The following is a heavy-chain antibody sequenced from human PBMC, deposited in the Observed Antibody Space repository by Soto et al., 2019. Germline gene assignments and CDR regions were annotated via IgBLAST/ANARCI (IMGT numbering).Heavy chain of an antibody. CDR1: GFTFDDYA. J-gene: IGHJ3*01. D-gene: IGHD4-4*01. CDR3: VKVSYSSLTTLGSAFDV. CDR2: ISWSGDNM. Sequence: QLVESGGGLLQPGRSLRLSCAASGFTFDDYAMPWVRQAPGKGLEWVSGISWSGDNMAYADSVKGRFITSRDNVKNSLYLQMNSLRVEDTALYHCVKVSYSSLTTLGSAFDVWGQGTMVTVS. V-gene: IGHV3-9*01.